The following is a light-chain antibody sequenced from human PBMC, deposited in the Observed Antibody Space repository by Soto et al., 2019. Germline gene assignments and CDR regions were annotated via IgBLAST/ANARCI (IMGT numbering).Light chain of an antibody. Sequence: DIQMTQSPSTLSSSVGDRVTITCRASQSIGVWLAWYQQKPGRAPKLLIYDASPLQRGVPSRFCGSGSGTEFTLNISSLRPKDFATYYSQQYDISSGTFGQGTKVDIK. CDR1: QSIGVW. V-gene: IGKV1-5*01. CDR3: QQYDISSGT. CDR2: DAS. J-gene: IGKJ1*01.